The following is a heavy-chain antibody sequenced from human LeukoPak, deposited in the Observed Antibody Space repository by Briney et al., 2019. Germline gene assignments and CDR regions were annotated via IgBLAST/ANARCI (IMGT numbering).Heavy chain of an antibody. J-gene: IGHJ4*02. V-gene: IGHV4-38-2*01. D-gene: IGHD2-15*01. CDR2: IFHGGNT. CDR3: ARTRYCSGATCYSPELFDS. CDR1: GYSISSGFH. Sequence: SETLSLTCAVSGYSISSGFHWGWLRQSAGKGLEWIGSIFHGGNTYYNPSLKSRVTISVDTSMNQFSLRVTSVTAADTAVYYCARTRYCSGATCYSPELFDSWGQGTLVTVSS.